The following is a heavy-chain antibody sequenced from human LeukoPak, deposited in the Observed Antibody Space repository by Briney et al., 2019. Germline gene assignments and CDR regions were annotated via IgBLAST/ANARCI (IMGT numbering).Heavy chain of an antibody. CDR1: GFTFSTYG. CDR2: IWYDGSNK. D-gene: IGHD6-13*01. CDR3: VKDRGSSWVLASFEY. Sequence: GGSLRLSCAASGFTFSTYGMHWLRQGPGNGLEWLALIWYDGSNKYYVDSVKGRFTISRDNSTNTLYLQMNSLRAADTAVYYCVKDRGSSWVLASFEYWGQGTLVTVSS. J-gene: IGHJ4*02. V-gene: IGHV3-33*06.